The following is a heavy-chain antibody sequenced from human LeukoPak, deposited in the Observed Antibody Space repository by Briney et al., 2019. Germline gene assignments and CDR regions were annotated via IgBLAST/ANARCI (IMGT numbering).Heavy chain of an antibody. V-gene: IGHV3-15*01. J-gene: IGHJ4*02. CDR2: MKSKTDGGTT. CDR1: EFPFTNAW. D-gene: IGHD6-19*01. Sequence: GGSLRLSCVASEFPFTNAWMSWVRQAPGKGLEWVGRMKSKTDGGTTDYAAPVKGRFTISRDDSENTLSLQMSSLKTDDTAVYYCTRDREVAGPDSWGQGTLVTVSS. CDR3: TRDREVAGPDS.